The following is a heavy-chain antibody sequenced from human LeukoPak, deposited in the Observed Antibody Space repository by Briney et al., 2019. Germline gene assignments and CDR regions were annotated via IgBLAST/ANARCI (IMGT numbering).Heavy chain of an antibody. Sequence: ASMKVSCKVSGYTLTELSTHWVRQAPGKGLEWMGGFDPEDGETIYAQKFQGRVTMTEDTSTDTAYMELSSLRSEDTAVYYCATDLGYCSGGSCSTGFDPWGQGTLVTVSS. V-gene: IGHV1-24*01. J-gene: IGHJ5*02. D-gene: IGHD2-15*01. CDR3: ATDLGYCSGGSCSTGFDP. CDR2: FDPEDGET. CDR1: GYTLTELS.